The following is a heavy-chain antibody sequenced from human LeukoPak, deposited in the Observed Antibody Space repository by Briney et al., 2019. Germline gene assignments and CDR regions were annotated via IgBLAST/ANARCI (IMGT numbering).Heavy chain of an antibody. Sequence: ASVKVSCKASGYTFTGYYMHWVRQAPGQGLEWMGWINPNSGGTNYAQKFQGRVTMTRDTSISTAYMELSRLRSDDTAVYYCARGGWHCSGGSCYSFLGDPFDYWGQGTLVTVSS. CDR2: INPNSGGT. J-gene: IGHJ4*02. V-gene: IGHV1-2*02. CDR1: GYTFTGYY. CDR3: ARGGWHCSGGSCYSFLGDPFDY. D-gene: IGHD2-15*01.